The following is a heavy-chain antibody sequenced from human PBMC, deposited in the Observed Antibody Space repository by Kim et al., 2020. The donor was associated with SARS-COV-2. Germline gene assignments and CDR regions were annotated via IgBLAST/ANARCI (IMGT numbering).Heavy chain of an antibody. D-gene: IGHD6-19*01. CDR3: ARGVYSSGSGWCFDP. V-gene: IGHV4-34*01. CDR2: INHSGST. CDR1: GGSFSGYY. J-gene: IGHJ5*02. Sequence: SETLSLTCAVYGGSFSGYYWSWIRQPPGKGLEWIGEINHSGSTNYNPSLKSRVTISVDTSKNQFSLKLSSVTAADTAVYYCARGVYSSGSGWCFDPWGQGTLVTVSS.